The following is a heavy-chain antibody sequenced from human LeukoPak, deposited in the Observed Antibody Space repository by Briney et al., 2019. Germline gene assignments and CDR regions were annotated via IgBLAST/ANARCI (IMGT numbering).Heavy chain of an antibody. CDR2: ISSSSSYI. V-gene: IGHV3-21*01. CDR1: GFTFSSYS. D-gene: IGHD5-12*01. Sequence: GGSLRLSCAASGFTFSSYSMNWVRQAPGKGLEWVSSISSSSSYIYYADSVKGRFTISRDNAKNSLYLQMNSLRAEDTAVYYCARGPIYSGYGPLPFDYWGQGTLVTLSS. J-gene: IGHJ4*02. CDR3: ARGPIYSGYGPLPFDY.